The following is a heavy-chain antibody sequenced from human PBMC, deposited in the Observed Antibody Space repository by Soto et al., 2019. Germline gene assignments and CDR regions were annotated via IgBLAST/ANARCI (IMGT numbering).Heavy chain of an antibody. J-gene: IGHJ4*02. CDR1: GESFSGYY. D-gene: IGHD3-3*01. V-gene: IGHV4-34*01. CDR2: INHSGSN. CDR3: ARSDFWSGCLDY. Sequence: SETLSLTCAVYGESFSGYYWSWIRQAPGKGLEWIGEINHSGSNNYNPSLKSRVTISVDTSKNQFSLKLNSVTGADTAVYYCARSDFWSGCLDYWGQGTLVTVSS.